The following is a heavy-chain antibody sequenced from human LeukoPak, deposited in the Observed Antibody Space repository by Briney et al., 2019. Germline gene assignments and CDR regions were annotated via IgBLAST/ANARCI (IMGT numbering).Heavy chain of an antibody. Sequence: GGSLRLSCAASGIAFTSFAMSWVRQAPGRGLEWVAVITETGDRAYYADSVRGRFTISRDNSNETLYLQMNSLRAEDTAVYYCAEDIAQGYTYGTIEQDYWGQGTLVTVSS. CDR2: ITETGDRA. J-gene: IGHJ4*02. D-gene: IGHD5-18*01. CDR1: GIAFTSFA. V-gene: IGHV3-23*01. CDR3: AEDIAQGYTYGTIEQDY.